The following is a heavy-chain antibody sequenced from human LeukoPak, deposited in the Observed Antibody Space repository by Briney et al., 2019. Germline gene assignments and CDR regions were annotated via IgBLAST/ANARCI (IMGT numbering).Heavy chain of an antibody. J-gene: IGHJ4*02. CDR2: ISIGGDYT. V-gene: IGHV3-23*01. Sequence: GGSLRLSCAASGFTFSGSAMSWVRQAPGKGLEWVSGISIGGDYTYYADSVKGRFTISRDNSKNTLSLQMSNLRAEDTAIYYCAKLHSATIKADFDHSGQGTLVTVSS. D-gene: IGHD1/OR15-1a*01. CDR3: AKLHSATIKADFDH. CDR1: GFTFSGSA.